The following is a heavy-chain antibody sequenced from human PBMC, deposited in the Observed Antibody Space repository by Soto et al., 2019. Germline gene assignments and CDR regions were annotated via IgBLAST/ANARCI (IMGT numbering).Heavy chain of an antibody. CDR2: IYYSGST. J-gene: IGHJ6*02. V-gene: IGHV4-31*01. CDR3: ARGGRRSPGMDV. Sequence: QVQLQESGPGLVKPSQTLSLTCTVSGGSISSGGYYWSWIRQHPGKGLEWIGYIYYSGSTYYNPSLKSPVTITVDTSKNQFSLKLSSVTAADTAVYYCARGGRRSPGMDVWGQGTTVTVSS. CDR1: GGSISSGGYY.